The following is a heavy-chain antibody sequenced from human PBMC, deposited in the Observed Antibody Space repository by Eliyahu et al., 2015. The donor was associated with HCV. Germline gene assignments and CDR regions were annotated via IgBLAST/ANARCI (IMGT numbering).Heavy chain of an antibody. CDR2: IKQDGSEK. J-gene: IGHJ4*02. D-gene: IGHD2-15*01. Sequence: EVQLVESGGGLVQPGGXLRLSCAXSGFPFSSXWMXWVRQAPGKGLEWVANIKQDGSEKYYVDSVKGRFTISRDNAKNSLYLQMNSLRAEDTAVYYCARGVGCSGGSCYWGYWGQGTLVTVSS. V-gene: IGHV3-7*03. CDR1: GFPFSSXW. CDR3: ARGVGCSGGSCYWGY.